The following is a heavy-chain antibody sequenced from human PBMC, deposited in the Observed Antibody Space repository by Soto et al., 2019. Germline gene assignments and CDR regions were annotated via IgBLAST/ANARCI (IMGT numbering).Heavy chain of an antibody. Sequence: QVQLQESGPGLVKPSQTLSLTCTVSGGSISSGGYYWSWIRQHPGKGLEWIGYIYYSGGTYYNPSLKSRVTISVDTSKNQFSLKLSSVTAADTAVYYCARDQYSSGWSYNWFDPWGQGTLVTVSS. V-gene: IGHV4-31*03. CDR3: ARDQYSSGWSYNWFDP. D-gene: IGHD6-19*01. J-gene: IGHJ5*02. CDR2: IYYSGGT. CDR1: GGSISSGGYY.